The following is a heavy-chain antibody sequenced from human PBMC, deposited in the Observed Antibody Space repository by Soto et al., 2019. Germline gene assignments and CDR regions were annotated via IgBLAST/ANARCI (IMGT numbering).Heavy chain of an antibody. CDR3: VRALGSRFMEWTRFDP. D-gene: IGHD3-3*01. Sequence: SETLSLTCIVSGASISSGDYYWSWVRQPPGKGLEWIGHISYSGTIDYSPSLKSRVTISLDTSKNQFSLNLNSVTAADTAVYYCVRALGSRFMEWTRFDPWGQGTLVTVSS. CDR2: ISYSGTI. CDR1: GASISSGDYY. V-gene: IGHV4-30-4*01. J-gene: IGHJ5*02.